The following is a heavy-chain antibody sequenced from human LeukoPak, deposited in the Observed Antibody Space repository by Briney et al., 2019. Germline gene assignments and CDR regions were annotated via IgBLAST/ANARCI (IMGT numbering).Heavy chain of an antibody. D-gene: IGHD3-10*01. CDR2: MYNSGST. J-gene: IGHJ4*02. Sequence: SETLSLTCTVSGGXISGHYCSWIRQTPEKGLEWIGYMYNSGSTNYNPSLKSRVTISVDTAKNQFSLKLRSVTAADTAVYYCASGGVMVRESGTNPYYFDYWGQGTLVTVSS. CDR3: ASGGVMVRESGTNPYYFDY. V-gene: IGHV4-59*11. CDR1: GGXISGHY.